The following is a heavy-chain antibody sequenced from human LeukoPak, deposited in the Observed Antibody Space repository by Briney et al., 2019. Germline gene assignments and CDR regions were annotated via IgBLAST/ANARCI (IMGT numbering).Heavy chain of an antibody. CDR1: GFTFSSYG. J-gene: IGHJ6*04. CDR3: AKDGVTYYDFWSGYTPFIGVVDV. CDR2: IRYDGSNK. Sequence: GGSLRLSCAASGFTFSSYGMHWVRQAPGKGLEWVAFIRYDGSNKYYADSVKGRFTISRDNSKNTLYLQMNSLRAEDTAVYYCAKDGVTYYDFWSGYTPFIGVVDVWGKGTTVTVSS. D-gene: IGHD3-3*01. V-gene: IGHV3-30*02.